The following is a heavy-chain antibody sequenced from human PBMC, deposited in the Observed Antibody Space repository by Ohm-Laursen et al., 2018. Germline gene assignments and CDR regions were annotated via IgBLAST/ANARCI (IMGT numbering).Heavy chain of an antibody. J-gene: IGHJ4*02. Sequence: SLRLSCSASGFTFSNAWMSWVRQAPGKGLEWVGRIKRKADGETTDYAAPVKDRLTISRDDSKTTLYLQMNSLRAEDTAVYYCAKGTTDVDYWGQGTLVTVSS. CDR1: GFTFSNAW. CDR2: IKRKADGETT. CDR3: AKGTTDVDY. V-gene: IGHV3-15*01. D-gene: IGHD1-1*01.